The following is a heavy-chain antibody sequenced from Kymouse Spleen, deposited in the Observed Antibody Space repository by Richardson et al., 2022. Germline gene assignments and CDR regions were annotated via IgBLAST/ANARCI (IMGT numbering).Heavy chain of an antibody. CDR3: ARLLWFGESPFDY. J-gene: IGHJ4*02. Sequence: EVQLVESGGGLIQPGGSLRLSCAASGFTVSSNYMSWVRQAPGKGLEWVSVIYSGGSTYYADSVKGRFTISRDNSKNTLYLQMNSLRAEDTAVYYCARLLWFGESPFDYWGQGTLVTVSS. D-gene: IGHD3-10*01. CDR1: GFTVSSNY. V-gene: IGHV3-53*01. CDR2: IYSGGST.